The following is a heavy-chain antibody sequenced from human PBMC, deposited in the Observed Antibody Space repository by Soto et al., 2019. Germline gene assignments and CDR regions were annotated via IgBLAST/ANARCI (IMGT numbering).Heavy chain of an antibody. CDR2: IIPLFGAA. J-gene: IGHJ4*02. V-gene: IGHV1-69*13. CDR1: GVTFTSET. Sequence: GASVKVSCKASGVTFTSETISCVRQAPGRGLEWMGGIIPLFGAANYAQKFQGRVTITADESTSTVYMELSSLRSDDMAVYYCATELGENPASPFDSWGQGTLVTVSS. CDR3: ATELGENPASPFDS. D-gene: IGHD2-21*01.